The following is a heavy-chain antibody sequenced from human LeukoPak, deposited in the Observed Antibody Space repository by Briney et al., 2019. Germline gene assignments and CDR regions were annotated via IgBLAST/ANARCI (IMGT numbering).Heavy chain of an antibody. D-gene: IGHD1-26*01. V-gene: IGHV1-2*02. CDR1: GFTFTGYY. J-gene: IGHJ4*02. CDR2: INPNNGGT. CDR3: ARDGVGATKGGDY. Sequence: ASVKVSCKASGFTFTGYYIHWVRQAPGQGLEWMGWINPNNGGTNYAQKFQGRVTMTRDTSISTAYMELSRLRSDDTAVYYCARDGVGATKGGDYWGQGTLVTVSS.